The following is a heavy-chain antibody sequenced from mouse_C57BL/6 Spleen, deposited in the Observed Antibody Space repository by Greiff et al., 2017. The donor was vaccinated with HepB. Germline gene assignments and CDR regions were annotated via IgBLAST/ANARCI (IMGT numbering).Heavy chain of an antibody. V-gene: IGHV5-12*01. CDR1: GFTFSDYY. CDR3: ARQDYSNYNYFDY. Sequence: DVMLVESGGGLVQPGGSLKLSCAASGFTFSDYYMYWVRQTPEKRLEWVAYISNGGGSTYYPDTVKGRFTISRDNAKNTLYLQMSRLKSEDTAMYYCARQDYSNYNYFDYWGQGTTLTVSS. D-gene: IGHD2-5*01. J-gene: IGHJ2*01. CDR2: ISNGGGST.